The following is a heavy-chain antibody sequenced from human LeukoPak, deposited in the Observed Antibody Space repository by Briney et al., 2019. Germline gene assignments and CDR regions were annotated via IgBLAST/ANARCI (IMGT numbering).Heavy chain of an antibody. CDR1: GYSFTTYH. CDR3: ARTTSLTASGYDC. J-gene: IGHJ4*02. V-gene: IGHV1-8*03. Sequence: ASVKVSCKTSGYSFTTYHINWVRHASGQGLEWLGWMNPYTGDRGYAQRFQGRLSITSDTSISTAYMELGSLKSDDTAVYFCARTTSLTASGYDCWGQGTLVTVS. CDR2: MNPYTGDR. D-gene: IGHD2-21*02.